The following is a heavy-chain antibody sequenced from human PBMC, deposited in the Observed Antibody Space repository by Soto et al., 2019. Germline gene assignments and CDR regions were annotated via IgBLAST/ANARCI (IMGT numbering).Heavy chain of an antibody. CDR1: GFDFSKAW. V-gene: IGHV3-15*01. CDR2: LMSKTDGGTT. CDR3: AAGTGRTDLDY. D-gene: IGHD2-2*01. Sequence: EVQLVESGGGLVKPGGSLRISCAASGFDFSKAWMSWVCQAPGKGLEWVGRLMSKTDGGTTVYAAPVKGRFTISRDDSKNTLYLQMSSLNTEDTAVYYCAAGTGRTDLDYWGQGTLVTVSS. J-gene: IGHJ4*02.